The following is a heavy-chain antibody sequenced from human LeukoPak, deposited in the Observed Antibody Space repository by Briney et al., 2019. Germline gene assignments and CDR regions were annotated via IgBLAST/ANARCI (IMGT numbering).Heavy chain of an antibody. CDR2: IWHDGSNK. CDR3: AKDGWNGNYYLDY. J-gene: IGHJ4*02. CDR1: GFTFSSYG. V-gene: IGHV3-33*06. Sequence: GGSLRLSCAASGFTFSSYGIHWVRQAPGKGLEWVAVIWHDGSNKYYAESVKGRFTISRDNSKNTLHLETSSLRAEDTALYFCAKDGWNGNYYLDYWGQGTLVTVSS. D-gene: IGHD1-7*01.